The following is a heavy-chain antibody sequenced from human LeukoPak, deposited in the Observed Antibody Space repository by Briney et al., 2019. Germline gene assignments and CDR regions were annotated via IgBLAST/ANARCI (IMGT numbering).Heavy chain of an antibody. J-gene: IGHJ3*02. CDR1: GYSFTTYW. D-gene: IGHD6-13*01. CDR3: GRIPAAGSLKGSFDI. V-gene: IGHV5-51*01. CDR2: IYPGDSDT. Sequence: GESLKISCKGSGYSFTTYWIGWVRQMPGKGLEWMGIIYPGDSDTTYSPSFQGQVTISADKSISTAYLQWSSLKASDSAMYYCGRIPAAGSLKGSFDIWGQGTMVTVST.